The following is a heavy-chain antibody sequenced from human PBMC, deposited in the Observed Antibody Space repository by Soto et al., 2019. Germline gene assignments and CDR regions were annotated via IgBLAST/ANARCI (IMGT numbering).Heavy chain of an antibody. CDR3: ARDGTYNWV. CDR2: IYSGGAT. Sequence: EVQLVESGGGLVQPGGSLRLSCAASGFTVSNNYMRWVRQAPGKGLEWVSLIYSGGATYYADSVKGRFTICRDNSKNTLYRQMNSLRAEDTAVYYCARDGTYNWVGGQGILVTVSS. V-gene: IGHV3-66*01. D-gene: IGHD1-1*01. J-gene: IGHJ4*02. CDR1: GFTVSNNY.